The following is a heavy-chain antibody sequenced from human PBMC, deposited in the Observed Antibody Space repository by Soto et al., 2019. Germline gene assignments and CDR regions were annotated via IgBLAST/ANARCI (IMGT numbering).Heavy chain of an antibody. CDR2: IYYSGST. CDR3: ARRGMYSDFWSGYSSYYYYAMDV. Sequence: KPSETLSLTCTVSGGSISSGDYYWSWIRQPPVKGLEWIGYIYYSGSTYYNPSLKSRVTISVDTSKNQFSLKLSSVTAADTAVYYCARRGMYSDFWSGYSSYYYYAMDVWGQGTTVTVSS. V-gene: IGHV4-30-4*01. CDR1: GGSISSGDYY. D-gene: IGHD3-3*01. J-gene: IGHJ6*02.